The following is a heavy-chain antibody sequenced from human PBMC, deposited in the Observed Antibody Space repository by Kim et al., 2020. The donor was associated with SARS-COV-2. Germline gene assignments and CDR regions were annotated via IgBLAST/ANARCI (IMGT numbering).Heavy chain of an antibody. J-gene: IGHJ4*02. Sequence: SETLSLTCTVSGGSISSSSYYWGWIRQPPGKGLEWIGSIHYSRSTYYNPSLKSRVTISVDTSKNQFSLKLSPVTAADTAMYYCPRDSSGYYYEIWWGQGTLVTVSS. D-gene: IGHD3-22*01. CDR1: GGSISSSSYY. CDR2: IHYSRST. V-gene: IGHV4-39*07. CDR3: PRDSSGYYYEIW.